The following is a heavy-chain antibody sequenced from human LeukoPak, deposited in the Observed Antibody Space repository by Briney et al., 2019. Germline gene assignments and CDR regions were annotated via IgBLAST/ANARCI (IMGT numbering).Heavy chain of an antibody. CDR1: GYSISSGYY. D-gene: IGHD3-3*01. CDR2: IYHSGRT. Sequence: PSETLSLTCAVSGYSISSGYYGGWIRQPPGKGLEWIGRIYHSGRTCDNPSLKSRVTISVDTSKNQFSLKLSSVTAADTAVYYCARLPTEEVYDFWSDRVFDAWGQGTLVTVSS. J-gene: IGHJ5*02. CDR3: ARLPTEEVYDFWSDRVFDA. V-gene: IGHV4-38-2*01.